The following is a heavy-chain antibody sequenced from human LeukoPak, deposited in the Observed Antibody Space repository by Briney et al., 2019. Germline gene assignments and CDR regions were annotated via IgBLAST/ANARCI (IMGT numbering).Heavy chain of an antibody. CDR3: ARDLGAGEYDS. Sequence: SETLSLTCTVSGRSISRHYWSWIRQPPGKGLEWIGYISKSGTPTYNPSLQSRVTISGDTSKSLFSLKLTSVTAADTAVYYCARDLGAGEYDSWGQGTLVAVSS. J-gene: IGHJ4*02. D-gene: IGHD3-10*01. CDR1: GRSISRHY. CDR2: ISKSGTP. V-gene: IGHV4-59*11.